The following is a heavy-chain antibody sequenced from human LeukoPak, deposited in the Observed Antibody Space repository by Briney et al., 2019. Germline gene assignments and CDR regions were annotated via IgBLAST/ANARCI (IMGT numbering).Heavy chain of an antibody. D-gene: IGHD3-3*01. V-gene: IGHV7-4-1*02. Sequence: ASVKVSCKASGYTFTSYAMNWVRQAPGQGLEWMGWINTNTGNPTYAQGFTGRFVFSLDTSVSTAYLQISSLKAEDTAVYYCARDMSSVLRFLEWSPRHSLGYWGQGTLVTVSS. CDR2: INTNTGNP. CDR3: ARDMSSVLRFLEWSPRHSLGY. CDR1: GYTFTSYA. J-gene: IGHJ4*02.